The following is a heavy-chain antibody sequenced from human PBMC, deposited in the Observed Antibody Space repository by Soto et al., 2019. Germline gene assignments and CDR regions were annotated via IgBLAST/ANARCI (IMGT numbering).Heavy chain of an antibody. V-gene: IGHV4-34*01. Sequence: SETLSLTCAVYGGSFSGYYWSWIRQPPGKGLEWIGEINHSGSTNYNPSLKSRVTISVDTSKNQFSLKLSSVTAADTAVYYCAKRLWLGERWGQGTLVTVSS. CDR2: INHSGST. CDR3: AKRLWLGER. J-gene: IGHJ4*02. D-gene: IGHD3-10*01. CDR1: GGSFSGYY.